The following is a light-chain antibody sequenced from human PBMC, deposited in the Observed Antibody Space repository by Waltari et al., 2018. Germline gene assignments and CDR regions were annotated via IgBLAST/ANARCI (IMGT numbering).Light chain of an antibody. Sequence: DIQMTQSPSSLSASVGDRVTITCQASQDISNYLNWYQQKPGKAPKLLIYDASNLETGVPSRFSGSGSRTDFTFTISSLQPEDIATYYCQQYDNPLFGGGTKVEIK. CDR3: QQYDNPL. CDR1: QDISNY. CDR2: DAS. V-gene: IGKV1-33*01. J-gene: IGKJ4*01.